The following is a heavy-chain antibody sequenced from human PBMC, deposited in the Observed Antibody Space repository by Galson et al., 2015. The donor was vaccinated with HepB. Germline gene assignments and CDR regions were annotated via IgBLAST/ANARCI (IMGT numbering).Heavy chain of an antibody. CDR3: ARVTRGEWYSFYYYGMDV. V-gene: IGHV3-7*05. J-gene: IGHJ6*04. D-gene: IGHD3-10*01. Sequence: SLRLSCAASEFILSMYWMNWVRQAPGKGLEWVANIKEDGSEKNYVDSVKGRFTISRDNAKNSLYLQMNSLRAEDTAVYYWARVTRGEWYSFYYYGMDVWGKGTTVTVAS. CDR2: IKEDGSEK. CDR1: EFILSMYW.